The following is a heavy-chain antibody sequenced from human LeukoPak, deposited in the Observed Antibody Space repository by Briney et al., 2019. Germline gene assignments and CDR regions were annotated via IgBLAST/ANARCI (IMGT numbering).Heavy chain of an antibody. CDR1: GVTFSSYA. D-gene: IGHD3-10*01. CDR2: ILYDGSNK. V-gene: IGHV3-30-3*01. CDR3: ARDYTHGSADDWS. Sequence: GGSLRLSCAASGVTFSSYAMHWGRQAPGKGLEGVAAILYDGSNKYYATSVKGRFTISRGNTKNTLYLQMSSLRAEDTAVYYCARDYTHGSADDWSWGQGTLVTVS. J-gene: IGHJ5*02.